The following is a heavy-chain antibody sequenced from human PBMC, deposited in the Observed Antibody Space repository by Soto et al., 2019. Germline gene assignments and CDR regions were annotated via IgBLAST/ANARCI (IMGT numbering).Heavy chain of an antibody. CDR1: GGSISSYY. CDR2: IYYSGNT. CDR3: ARHNLGYCSGGSCPYYFDY. Sequence: QVQLQESGPGLVKPPETLSLTCTVSGGSISSYYWSWIRQPPGKGLEWIAYIYYSGNTNYNPSLKSRVTISVDTSKNQFSLKLSSVTAADTAVYYCARHNLGYCSGGSCPYYFDYWGQGILVTVSS. J-gene: IGHJ4*02. V-gene: IGHV4-59*08. D-gene: IGHD2-15*01.